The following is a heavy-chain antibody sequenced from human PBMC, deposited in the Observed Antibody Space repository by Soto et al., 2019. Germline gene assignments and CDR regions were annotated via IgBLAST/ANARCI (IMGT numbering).Heavy chain of an antibody. J-gene: IGHJ4*02. V-gene: IGHV3-7*01. CDR2: IKQDGSER. CDR3: ARVGETGGSYFDY. D-gene: IGHD2-8*02. Sequence: GGSLRLSCAASGFTFSSYWMSWVRQAPGKGLEWVANIKQDGSERYYVDSVKGQITISRDNAKNSLYLEMNSLRAEDTAVYDCARVGETGGSYFDYWGQGTLVTVSS. CDR1: GFTFSSYW.